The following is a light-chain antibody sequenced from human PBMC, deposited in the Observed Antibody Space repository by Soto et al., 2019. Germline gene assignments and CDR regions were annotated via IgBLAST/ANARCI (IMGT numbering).Light chain of an antibody. CDR3: SSYTTSSTVV. CDR1: SSDIGSYNY. V-gene: IGLV2-14*01. J-gene: IGLJ7*01. CDR2: DVS. Sequence: QSALTQAASVSGSPGQSITISCTGTSSDIGSYNYVSWFQQYPGKAPKLIISDVSNRPSGVSTRFSGSKSGITASLTISGLQAEDEADYYCSSYTTSSTVVFGGGTQLTVL.